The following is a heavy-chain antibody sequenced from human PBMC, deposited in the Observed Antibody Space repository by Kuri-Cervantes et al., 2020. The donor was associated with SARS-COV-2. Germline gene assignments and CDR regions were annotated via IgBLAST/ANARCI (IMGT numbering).Heavy chain of an antibody. CDR1: GFSFSSLP. D-gene: IGHD3-16*01. CDR2: ISSDGNNR. Sequence: GGSLRPSCAASGFSFSSLPMHWVRHAPGKGLQWVARISSDGNNRYHVDFVKGRFTISRDNSKNTLNLDMNSLRPEDTGVYYCAKMGDNHIKGDHGKEVWGQGITVTFSS. CDR3: AKMGDNHIKGDHGKEV. V-gene: IGHV3-30*18. J-gene: IGHJ6*02.